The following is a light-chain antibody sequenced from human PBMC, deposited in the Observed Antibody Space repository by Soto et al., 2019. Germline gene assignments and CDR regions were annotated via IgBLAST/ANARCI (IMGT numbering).Light chain of an antibody. V-gene: IGLV1-51*02. CDR2: ENN. CDR1: SSNIGNNY. J-gene: IGLJ2*01. CDR3: GTWDSSLV. Sequence: QSVFTQPPSVSAAPGQTVTLSCSGSSSNIGNNYVSWYQQLPGTAPKLLIYENNKRPSGIPDRFSGSKSGTSATLGITGLQTGDEADYYCGTWDSSLVFGGGTKLTVL.